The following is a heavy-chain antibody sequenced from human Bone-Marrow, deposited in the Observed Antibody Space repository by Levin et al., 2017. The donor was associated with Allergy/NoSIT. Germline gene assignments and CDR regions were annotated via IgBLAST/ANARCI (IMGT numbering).Heavy chain of an antibody. Sequence: GGSLRLSCAASGFTFSSYAMSWVRQAPGKGLEWVSAISGSGGSTYYADSVKGRFTISRDNSKNTLYLQMNSLRAEDTAVYYGAKGSTVSLYCSSTSRPRNWFDPWGQGTLVTVSS. D-gene: IGHD2-2*01. CDR3: AKGSTVSLYCSSTSRPRNWFDP. J-gene: IGHJ5*02. CDR2: ISGSGGST. V-gene: IGHV3-23*01. CDR1: GFTFSSYA.